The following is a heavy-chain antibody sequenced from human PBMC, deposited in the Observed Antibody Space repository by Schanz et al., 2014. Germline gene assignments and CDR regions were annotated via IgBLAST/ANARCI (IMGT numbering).Heavy chain of an antibody. CDR1: GFTVSTNY. J-gene: IGHJ3*01. Sequence: EVQLVESGGGLIQPGGSLRLSCAVSGFTVSTNYMSWVRQAPGKGLEWVAIISLDGSNQYYADSVKGRFTISRDNSKNTLFLQMNSLRADDTAVYFCARDEGRDGYNLAFDVWGQGTLVTVSS. D-gene: IGHD5-12*01. CDR3: ARDEGRDGYNLAFDV. V-gene: IGHV3-53*01. CDR2: ISLDGSNQ.